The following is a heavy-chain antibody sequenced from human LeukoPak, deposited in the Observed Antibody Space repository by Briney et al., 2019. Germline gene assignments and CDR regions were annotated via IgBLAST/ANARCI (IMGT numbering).Heavy chain of an antibody. D-gene: IGHD3-16*01. CDR2: HLSGGSR. Sequence: GGSLRLSCAASGLTASNNHMIWVRQVPGKGLEGVSVHLSGGSRYVADWVKGRFNISRDSSKNTLYLQMNSLRAEDTAVYYCATEPWRLGDLLPSWGQGTMVTVSS. J-gene: IGHJ3*01. V-gene: IGHV3-66*01. CDR3: ATEPWRLGDLLPS. CDR1: GLTASNNH.